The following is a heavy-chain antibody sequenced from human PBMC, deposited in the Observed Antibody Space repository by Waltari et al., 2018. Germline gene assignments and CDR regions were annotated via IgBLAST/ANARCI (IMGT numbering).Heavy chain of an antibody. D-gene: IGHD5-12*01. CDR2: IYYSGNT. CDR3: ARHWKRNGYRFDP. CDR1: GDSIRRSSYY. Sequence: QLQLQESGPGLVKPSETLSLTCTVSGDSIRRSSYYWGWIRQSPGKGLEWIGTIYYSGNTYYNPTLKSRVTISGDTSKNQFSLKLSSVTAADTAVYYWARHWKRNGYRFDPWGQGTLVTVSS. V-gene: IGHV4-39*01. J-gene: IGHJ5*02.